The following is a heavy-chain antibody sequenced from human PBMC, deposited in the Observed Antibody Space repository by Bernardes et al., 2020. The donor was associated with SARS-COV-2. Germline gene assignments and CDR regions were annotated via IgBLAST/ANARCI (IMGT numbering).Heavy chain of an antibody. CDR2: ISWNGNNI. Sequence: GGSLRLSCAASGFTFDDYAMHWVRQLPGKGLEWVSGISWNGNNIGYADSVKGRFTISRDNAKNSLYLQMNNLRPDDTAFYYCAKDVDPSSGYNPYFFDYWGQGTLVTVSS. V-gene: IGHV3-9*01. D-gene: IGHD5-12*01. CDR1: GFTFDDYA. J-gene: IGHJ4*02. CDR3: AKDVDPSSGYNPYFFDY.